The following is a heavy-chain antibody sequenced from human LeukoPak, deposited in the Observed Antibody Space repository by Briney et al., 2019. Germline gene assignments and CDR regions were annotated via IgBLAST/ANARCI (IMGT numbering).Heavy chain of an antibody. CDR3: VRGPGRGYDLEP. J-gene: IGHJ5*02. Sequence: SETLSLTCAVSAGSICNSYCSWARQPPGKGGEFIGYISTGGDINYNPSLRSRATMSINTSNNQLSLTLTSVTTADTAIYFCVRGPGRGYDLEPWGQGSLVTVSS. D-gene: IGHD3-22*01. CDR1: AGSICNSY. CDR2: ISTGGDI. V-gene: IGHV4-4*08.